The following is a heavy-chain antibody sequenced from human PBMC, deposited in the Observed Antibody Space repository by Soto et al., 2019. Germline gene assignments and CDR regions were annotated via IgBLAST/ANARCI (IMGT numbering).Heavy chain of an antibody. CDR2: ISYDGSNK. D-gene: IGHD3-3*01. CDR1: GFTFSSYG. Sequence: QVQLVESGGGVVQPGRSLRLSCAASGFTFSSYGMHWVRQAPGKGLEWVAVISYDGSNKYYADSVKGRFTISRDNSKNALYLQMNGLRAEDTAVYYRAKEAVVPAAIPYYDFGSGYSPYYYYGMDVWGQGTTVTVSS. V-gene: IGHV3-30*18. J-gene: IGHJ6*02. CDR3: AKEAVVPAAIPYYDFGSGYSPYYYYGMDV.